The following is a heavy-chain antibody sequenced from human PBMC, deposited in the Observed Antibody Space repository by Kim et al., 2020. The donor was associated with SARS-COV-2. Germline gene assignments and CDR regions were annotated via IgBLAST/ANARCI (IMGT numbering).Heavy chain of an antibody. CDR3: TRVGYSGSYYVGY. J-gene: IGHJ4*02. CDR2: IRSKAYGGTT. D-gene: IGHD1-26*01. Sequence: GGSLRLSCTASGFTFGDYAMSWVRQAPGKGLEWVGFIRSKAYGGTTEYAASVKGRFTISRDDSKSIAYLQMNSLKTEDTAVYYCTRVGYSGSYYVGYWGQGTLVTVSS. V-gene: IGHV3-49*04. CDR1: GFTFGDYA.